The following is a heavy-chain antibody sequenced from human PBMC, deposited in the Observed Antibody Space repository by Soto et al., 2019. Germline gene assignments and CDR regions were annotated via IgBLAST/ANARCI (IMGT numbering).Heavy chain of an antibody. D-gene: IGHD2-2*02. CDR1: GFTFSNAW. CDR2: IKSKTDGGTT. V-gene: IGHV3-15*01. Sequence: GGSLRLSCAASGFTFSNAWMSWVRQAPGKGLEWVGRIKSKTDGGTTDYAAPVKGRFTISRDDSKNTLYLQMNSLKTEDTAVYYCTTDGAIVVVPAAIDYYYGMDVWGQGTTVTVSS. J-gene: IGHJ6*02. CDR3: TTDGAIVVVPAAIDYYYGMDV.